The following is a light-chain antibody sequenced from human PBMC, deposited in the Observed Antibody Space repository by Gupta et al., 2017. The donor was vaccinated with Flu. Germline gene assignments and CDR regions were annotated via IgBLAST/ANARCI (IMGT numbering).Light chain of an antibody. CDR3: RQSKHWPWT. CDR2: NAS. V-gene: IGKV2-30*01. CDR1: QCRGDSDGYSN. Sequence: ATVHPSSSSGRSIQCRGDSDGYSNLNWFQQTPGQAPSRLIYNASKRATGVPDRFSGSGSGTEFTLKISSVESEDVGIYYCRQSKHWPWTFGQGTKVEIK. J-gene: IGKJ1*01.